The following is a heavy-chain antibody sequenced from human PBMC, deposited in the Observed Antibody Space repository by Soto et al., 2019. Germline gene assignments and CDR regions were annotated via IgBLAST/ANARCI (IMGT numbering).Heavy chain of an antibody. CDR3: TKQKGDSRTYKRMDV. V-gene: IGHV6-1*01. D-gene: IGHD2-21*02. CDR2: AYYRSQWYY. J-gene: IGHJ6*02. Sequence: SQTLSLTCDISGDSVSSNSDAWNWIRQSPSRGLEWLGRAYYRSQWYYDSAVSVRSRITVIPDTSKNQFSLQLNSVTPEDTAVYYCTKQKGDSRTYKRMDVLRQGTTVTVS. CDR1: GDSVSSNSDA.